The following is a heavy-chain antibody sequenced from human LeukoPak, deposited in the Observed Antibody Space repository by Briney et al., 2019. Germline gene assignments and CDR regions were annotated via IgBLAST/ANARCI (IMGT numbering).Heavy chain of an antibody. CDR2: IYYSGST. Sequence: SETLSLTCTVSGGSLSSSSYYWGWIRQPPGKGLEWTGSIYYSGSTYYNPSLESRVTISVDTSKNQFSLKLTSVTAADTAVYYCAGYSSSWAAYCQQWGQGTVVTVSS. J-gene: IGHJ1*01. CDR1: GGSLSSSSYY. D-gene: IGHD6-13*01. CDR3: AGYSSSWAAYCQQ. V-gene: IGHV4-39*07.